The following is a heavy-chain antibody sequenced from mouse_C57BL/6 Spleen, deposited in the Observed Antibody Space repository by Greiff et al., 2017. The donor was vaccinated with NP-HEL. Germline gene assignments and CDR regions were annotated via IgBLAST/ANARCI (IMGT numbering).Heavy chain of an antibody. CDR3: ARDGVDGYYLDY. Sequence: EVQGVESGGGLVKPGGSLKLSCAASGFTFSSYAMSWVRQTPEKRLEWVATISDGGSYTYYPDNVKGRFTISRDNAKNNLYLQMSHLKSEDTAMYYCARDGVDGYYLDYWGQGTTLTVSS. D-gene: IGHD2-3*01. CDR2: ISDGGSYT. CDR1: GFTFSSYA. J-gene: IGHJ2*01. V-gene: IGHV5-4*01.